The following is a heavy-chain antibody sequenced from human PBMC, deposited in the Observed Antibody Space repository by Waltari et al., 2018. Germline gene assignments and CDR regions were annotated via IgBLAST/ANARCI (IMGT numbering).Heavy chain of an antibody. CDR2: IFAGGST. Sequence: ASGFSVSSNYMSWVRQAPGKGLEWVSVIFAGGSTSHADSVKGRFTISRDISKSTLYLQMNSLRVEDTAVYYCARGRNTNYVVYGMDVWGQGTTVTVSS. D-gene: IGHD4-4*01. CDR1: GFSVSSNY. V-gene: IGHV3-66*02. CDR3: ARGRNTNYVVYGMDV. J-gene: IGHJ6*02.